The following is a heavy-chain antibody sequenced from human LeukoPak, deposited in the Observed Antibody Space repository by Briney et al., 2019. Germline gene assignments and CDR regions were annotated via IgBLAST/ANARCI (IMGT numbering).Heavy chain of an antibody. Sequence: GGSLRLSCAASGFTFSNSAMSWVRQAPGKGLEWVSSISGSGSGGSTYYADSVKGRFTISRDNSKNTLYLQMNSLRAEDTAVYYCASRKLGNDYWGQGTLVTVSS. CDR1: GFTFSNSA. CDR3: ASRKLGNDY. J-gene: IGHJ4*02. V-gene: IGHV3-23*01. CDR2: ISGSGSGGST. D-gene: IGHD7-27*01.